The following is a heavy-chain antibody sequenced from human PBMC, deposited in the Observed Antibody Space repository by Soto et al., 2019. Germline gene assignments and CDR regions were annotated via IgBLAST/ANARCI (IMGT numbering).Heavy chain of an antibody. CDR1: GYTFTSYG. V-gene: IGHV1-18*01. CDR2: ISAYNGNT. CDR3: ARDRIYYGSGSWYYFDY. D-gene: IGHD3-10*01. Sequence: QVQLVQSGAEVKKPGASVKVSCKASGYTFTSYGISWVRQAPGQGLEWMGWISAYNGNTNYAQKLQGRVTMTTDTSTSTAYMELMSLRSDNTAVYYCARDRIYYGSGSWYYFDYWGQGTLVTVSS. J-gene: IGHJ4*02.